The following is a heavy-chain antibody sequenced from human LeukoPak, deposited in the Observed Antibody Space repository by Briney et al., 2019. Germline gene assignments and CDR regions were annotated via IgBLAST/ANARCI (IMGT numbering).Heavy chain of an antibody. CDR3: ARTATEGEKDFWSGLLDYYYYYYMDV. J-gene: IGHJ6*03. CDR1: GGSFSGYY. CDR2: INHSGST. D-gene: IGHD3-3*01. Sequence: PSETLSLTCAVYGGSFSGYYWSWIRQPPGKGLEWIGEINHSGSTNYNPSLKSRVTISVDTSKNQFFLKLSSVTAADTAVYYCARTATEGEKDFWSGLLDYYYYYYMDVWGKGTTVTVSS. V-gene: IGHV4-34*01.